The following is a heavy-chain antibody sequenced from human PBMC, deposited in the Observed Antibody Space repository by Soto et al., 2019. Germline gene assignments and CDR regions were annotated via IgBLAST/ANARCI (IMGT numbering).Heavy chain of an antibody. D-gene: IGHD3-9*01. CDR3: ARTDYDILTGYPNWFDP. CDR1: GGSISSYY. V-gene: IGHV4-59*08. J-gene: IGHJ5*02. CDR2: IYYSGST. Sequence: PSETLSLTCTVSGGSISSYYWSWIRQPPGKGLEWIGYIYYSGSTNYNPSLKSRVTISVDTSKNQFSLKLSSVTAADTAVYYCARTDYDILTGYPNWFDPLGQGTLVTVSS.